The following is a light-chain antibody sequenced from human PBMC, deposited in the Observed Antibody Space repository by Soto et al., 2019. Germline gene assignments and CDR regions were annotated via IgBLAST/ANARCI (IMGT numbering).Light chain of an antibody. CDR1: QSVSNK. J-gene: IGKJ4*01. CDR2: HAS. Sequence: EIVMTQSPATLSVSPGERATLSCRASQSVSNKLAWYQQKPGQAPRLLIYHASTRATGIPARFSGSGSGTEFTLTISSLQSEDFAVYYCQQYNKWPLTFGGGTKVEIK. V-gene: IGKV3-15*01. CDR3: QQYNKWPLT.